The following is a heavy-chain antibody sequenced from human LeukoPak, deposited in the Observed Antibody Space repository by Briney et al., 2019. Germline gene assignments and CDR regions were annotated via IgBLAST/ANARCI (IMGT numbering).Heavy chain of an antibody. CDR3: AKDSAVVPAAPYGMDV. J-gene: IGHJ6*02. V-gene: IGHV3-74*01. CDR2: INRDGSDT. CDR1: GFTFSSYW. Sequence: GGSLRLSCAASGFTFSSYWIHWVRQAPGNGLVWVSTINRDGSDTRYADSVKGRFTISRDNAKNTLYLQMNSLRADDTAVYYCAKDSAVVPAAPYGMDVWGQGTTVTVSS. D-gene: IGHD2-2*01.